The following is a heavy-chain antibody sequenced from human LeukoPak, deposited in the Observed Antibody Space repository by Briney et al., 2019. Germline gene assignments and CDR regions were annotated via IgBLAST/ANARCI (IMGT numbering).Heavy chain of an antibody. D-gene: IGHD5-12*01. Sequence: WETLSLTCTVSGGSISSSTYYWGWIRQPPGKGPEWIGSIYYSGSTYYNPSLKSRVTMSVDTSKNQFSLRLSSVTAADTAVYYCASYIVATISDAFDIWGQGTMVTVSS. J-gene: IGHJ3*02. CDR1: GGSISSSTYY. CDR3: ASYIVATISDAFDI. V-gene: IGHV4-39*01. CDR2: IYYSGST.